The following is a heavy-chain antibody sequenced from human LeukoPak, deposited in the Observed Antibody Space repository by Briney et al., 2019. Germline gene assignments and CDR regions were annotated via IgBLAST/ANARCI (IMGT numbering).Heavy chain of an antibody. CDR3: AKVNTYYDFWSGYYINY. CDR1: GFTFSSYA. Sequence: GGSLRLSCAASGFTFSSYAMHWVRQAPGKGLEWVAVISYDGSNKYYADSVKGRFTISRDNSKNTLYLRMNSLRAEDTAVYYCAKVNTYYDFWSGYYINYWGQGTLVTVSS. V-gene: IGHV3-30-3*01. D-gene: IGHD3-3*01. CDR2: ISYDGSNK. J-gene: IGHJ4*02.